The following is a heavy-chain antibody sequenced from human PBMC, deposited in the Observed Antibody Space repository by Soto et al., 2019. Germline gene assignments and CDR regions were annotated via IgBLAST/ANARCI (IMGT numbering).Heavy chain of an antibody. J-gene: IGHJ6*02. D-gene: IGHD6-6*01. CDR3: RGSIRAPRYYYYYGMDV. CDR2: IRSKANSYAT. CDR1: GFTFSGSS. Sequence: GGSLRLSCAASGFTFSGSSMHWVRQASGKGLEWVGRIRSKANSYATAYAASVKGRFTISRDDSWNTAYLQMNSLKTEDTAMYYCRGSIRAPRYYYYYGMDVWGQGTTVPVSS. V-gene: IGHV3-73*01.